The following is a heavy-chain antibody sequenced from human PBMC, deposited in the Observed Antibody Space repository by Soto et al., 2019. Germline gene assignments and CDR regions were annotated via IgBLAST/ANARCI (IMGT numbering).Heavy chain of an antibody. V-gene: IGHV3-23*01. J-gene: IGHJ6*02. Sequence: EVQLLESGGGLVQPGGSLRLSCAASGFTFSSYAMSWVRQAPGKGLEWVSAISGSGGSTYYADSVKGRFTISRDNSKNRLYLQMNSLRAEETGVYDCVNLGAGRRRTCEYYGIDVWGQGNTVTVSS. CDR1: GFTFSSYA. CDR2: ISGSGGST. D-gene: IGHD3-10*01. CDR3: VNLGAGRRRTCEYYGIDV.